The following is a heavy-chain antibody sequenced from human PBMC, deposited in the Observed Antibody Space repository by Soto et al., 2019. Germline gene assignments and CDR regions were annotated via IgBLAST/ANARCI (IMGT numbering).Heavy chain of an antibody. Sequence: SETLSLTCTVSGDSISSGDYFWSWIRQPPGRGVELIGYIYYVRTTYYRPSLKSRLAISVDTSKKKFSLNLNSVTAADTAVYYCARMPRPRIAVPGPSAYFDTWGLGTLVTVYS. CDR2: IYYVRTT. D-gene: IGHD6-19*01. V-gene: IGHV4-30-4*01. J-gene: IGHJ4*02. CDR1: GDSISSGDYF. CDR3: ARMPRPRIAVPGPSAYFDT.